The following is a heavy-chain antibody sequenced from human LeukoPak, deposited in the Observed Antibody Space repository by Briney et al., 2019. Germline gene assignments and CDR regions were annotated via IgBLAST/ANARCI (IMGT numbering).Heavy chain of an antibody. J-gene: IGHJ5*02. CDR2: ISASGNT. V-gene: IGHV4-61*09. CDR1: GASVNSGNCY. Sequence: PSETLSLTCTVSGASVNSGNCYWSWIWQPAGKGLEWIGHISASGNTYYNPSLKSRVIISVDTSENQFSLKLSSVTAADTAVYYCARACPKSDILTTFLSRRGVSPADNWFDPWGQGTLVTVSS. D-gene: IGHD3-9*01. CDR3: ARACPKSDILTTFLSRRGVSPADNWFDP.